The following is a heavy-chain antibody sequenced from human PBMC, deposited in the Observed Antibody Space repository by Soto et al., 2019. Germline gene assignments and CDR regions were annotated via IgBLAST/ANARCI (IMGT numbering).Heavy chain of an antibody. CDR2: IYYSGST. CDR1: GGSISSGGYY. CDR3: ARAMAAQSPRGTCFDP. V-gene: IGHV4-31*03. Sequence: SETLSLTCTVSGGSISSGGYYWSWIRQHPGKGLEWIGYIYYSGSTYYNPSLKSRVTISVDTSKNQFSLKLSSVTAADTAVYYCARAMAAQSPRGTCFDPWGQGTLVTVSP. J-gene: IGHJ5*02. D-gene: IGHD3-16*01.